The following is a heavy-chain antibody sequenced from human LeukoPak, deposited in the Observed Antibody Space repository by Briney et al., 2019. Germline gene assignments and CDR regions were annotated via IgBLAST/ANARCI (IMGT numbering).Heavy chain of an antibody. D-gene: IGHD4-23*01. Sequence: SVKVSCKASGGTFSSNAISWVRQAPGQGLEWMGGIIPIFGTANYAQKFQGRVTITAVESMSTAYMELSSLRYTAVYYCTRGWLAETTVVTPYNYWGQGTLVTVSS. CDR2: IIPIFGTA. V-gene: IGHV1-69*13. CDR3: TRGWLAETTVVTPYNY. J-gene: IGHJ4*02. CDR1: GGTFSSNA.